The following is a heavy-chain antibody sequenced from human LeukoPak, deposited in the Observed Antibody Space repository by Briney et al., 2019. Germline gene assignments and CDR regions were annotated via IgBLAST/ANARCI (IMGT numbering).Heavy chain of an antibody. V-gene: IGHV3-30*18. Sequence: PGGSLRLSCAASGSTFSSYDMHWVRQAPGKGLEWVAVISYDGSNRDYVDSVKGRFTISRDNSKNTLYLQLNSLRVEDTAIYYCAKRGGTYKGFDYWGQGTLVTISS. J-gene: IGHJ4*02. CDR2: ISYDGSNR. D-gene: IGHD1-26*01. CDR1: GSTFSSYD. CDR3: AKRGGTYKGFDY.